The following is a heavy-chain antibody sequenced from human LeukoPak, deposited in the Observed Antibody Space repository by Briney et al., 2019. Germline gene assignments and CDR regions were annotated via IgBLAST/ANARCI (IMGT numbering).Heavy chain of an antibody. J-gene: IGHJ4*02. CDR3: ARRSPRVGLYFDY. Sequence: TPSETLSLTCTVSGGSISSSSYYWGWIRQPPGKGLEWIGSIYYSGSTYYNPSLKSRVTISVDTSKNQFSLKLSSVTAADTAVYYCARRSPRVGLYFDYWGQGTLVTVSS. V-gene: IGHV4-39*07. CDR1: GGSISSSSYY. CDR2: IYYSGST. D-gene: IGHD1-26*01.